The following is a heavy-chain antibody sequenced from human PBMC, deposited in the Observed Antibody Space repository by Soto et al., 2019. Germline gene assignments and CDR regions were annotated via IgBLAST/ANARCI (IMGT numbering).Heavy chain of an antibody. CDR1: GFSLRNSGVG. V-gene: IGHV2-5*02. J-gene: IGHJ4*02. CDR2: IYWDDDK. D-gene: IGHD4-17*01. Sequence: QITLKESGPPLVKPTQTLTLTCTCSGFSLRNSGVGVGWIRQPPGKALEWLALIYWDDDKRYSPSLKSRLTITKDTSKNQVVLTMTNMDPVDTATYYCAHLTTGGFYFDYWGQGTLVTVSS. CDR3: AHLTTGGFYFDY.